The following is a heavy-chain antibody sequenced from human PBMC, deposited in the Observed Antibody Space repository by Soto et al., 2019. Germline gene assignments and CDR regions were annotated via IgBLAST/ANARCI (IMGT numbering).Heavy chain of an antibody. CDR2: IYWDDDK. J-gene: IGHJ4*02. CDR1: GFSLSTSGVG. Sequence: SGPTLVKPTQTLTLTCTFSGFSLSTSGVGVGWIRQPPGKALEWLALIYWDDDKRYSPSLKSRLTITKDTSKNQVVLTMTNMDPVDTATYYCAHRLGYQLPLGYFDYWGQGTLVTVSS. V-gene: IGHV2-5*02. D-gene: IGHD2-2*01. CDR3: AHRLGYQLPLGYFDY.